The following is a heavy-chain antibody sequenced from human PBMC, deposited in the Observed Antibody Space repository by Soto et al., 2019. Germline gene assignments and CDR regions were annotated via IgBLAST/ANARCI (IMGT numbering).Heavy chain of an antibody. J-gene: IGHJ6*02. CDR1: GGSFSGYY. Sequence: QVQLQQWGAGLLKPSETLSLTCAVYGGSFSGYYWSWIRQPPGKGLEWIGEINHSGSTNYNPSLKSRVTISVDTSKNQFSLKLSSVTAADTAVYYCARVFGYYYGSGSYKKGPAHYYYGMDVWGQGTTVTVSS. CDR3: ARVFGYYYGSGSYKKGPAHYYYGMDV. V-gene: IGHV4-34*01. D-gene: IGHD3-10*01. CDR2: INHSGST.